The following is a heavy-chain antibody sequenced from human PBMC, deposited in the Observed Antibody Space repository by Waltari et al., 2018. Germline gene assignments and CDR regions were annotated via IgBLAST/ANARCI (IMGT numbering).Heavy chain of an antibody. V-gene: IGHV3-33*01. CDR3: ARGGPDNQESLDI. Sequence: QVQLVESGGGVVQPGMSLRLSCAASGFPSSFYGMHWVRQAPGKGLEWVATIWYDGSNKYYGESVKGRLTVSRDNSKNTLFLQMDSLRAEDTAVYYCARGGPDNQESLDIWGRGTMVTVSS. J-gene: IGHJ3*02. CDR2: IWYDGSNK. CDR1: GFPSSFYG.